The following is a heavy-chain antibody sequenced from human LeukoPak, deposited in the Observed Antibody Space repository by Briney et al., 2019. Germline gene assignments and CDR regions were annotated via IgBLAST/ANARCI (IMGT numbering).Heavy chain of an antibody. Sequence: GGSLRLSCTASGFTFGSFWMAWVRQAPGKGLEWVANINPDGSMQFYGASVKGRFTISRDNAKNSLYLQMNSLRVEDTAVYYCAREDHSNYNYWGQGTLVTVSS. J-gene: IGHJ4*02. CDR1: GFTFGSFW. D-gene: IGHD4-11*01. CDR3: AREDHSNYNY. V-gene: IGHV3-7*01. CDR2: INPDGSMQ.